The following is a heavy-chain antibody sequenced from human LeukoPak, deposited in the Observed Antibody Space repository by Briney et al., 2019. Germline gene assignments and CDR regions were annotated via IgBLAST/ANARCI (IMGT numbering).Heavy chain of an antibody. D-gene: IGHD4-17*01. Sequence: PGGSLRLSCAASGFSFITYGMHWVRQAPGKGLEWVAVISYDGSNKYYADSVKGRFTISRDNSKNTLYLQMNSLRAEDTAVYYCAKGIIAGDYVFDHWGQGTLVTVSS. CDR3: AKGIIAGDYVFDH. V-gene: IGHV3-30*18. CDR1: GFSFITYG. CDR2: ISYDGSNK. J-gene: IGHJ4*02.